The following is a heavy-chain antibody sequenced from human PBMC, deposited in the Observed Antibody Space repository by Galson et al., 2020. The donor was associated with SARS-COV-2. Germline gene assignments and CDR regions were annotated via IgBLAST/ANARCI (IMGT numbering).Heavy chain of an antibody. CDR3: AKSLVVAANFDY. CDR1: GFTFSSYG. CDR2: ISYDGSNK. Sequence: GESLKISCAASGFTFSSYGMHWVRQAPGKGLEWVAVISYDGSNKYYADSVKGRFTISRDNSKNTLYLQMNSLRAEDTAVYYCAKSLVVAANFDYWGQGTLVTVSS. D-gene: IGHD2-15*01. V-gene: IGHV3-30*18. J-gene: IGHJ4*02.